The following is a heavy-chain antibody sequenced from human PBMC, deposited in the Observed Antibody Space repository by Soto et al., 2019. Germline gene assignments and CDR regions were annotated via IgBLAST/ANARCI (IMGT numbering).Heavy chain of an antibody. CDR3: AKHPFNPLVTPYWYFDI. CDR2: FYYSGKT. D-gene: IGHD3-16*02. V-gene: IGHV4-39*01. Sequence: QLQLQESGPGLVKASETLSLSCSVSGDSISSSANYWGWVRQSPRKGLEWIGSFYYSGKTYFNPSLRSRVSFPAHTSKNQLSLRLTSVTAADTATYYCAKHPFNPLVTPYWYFDIWGRGTLVTVSA. CDR1: GDSISSSANY. J-gene: IGHJ2*01.